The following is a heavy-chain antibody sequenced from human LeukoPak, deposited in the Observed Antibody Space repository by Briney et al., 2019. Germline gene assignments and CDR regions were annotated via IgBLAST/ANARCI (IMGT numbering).Heavy chain of an antibody. D-gene: IGHD3-10*02. CDR3: AELGITMIGGV. J-gene: IGHJ6*04. CDR2: ISSSGSTI. V-gene: IGHV3-48*04. Sequence: GGSLRLSCAASGFNFSSYGMNWVRQAPGKGLERVSYISSSGSTIYYADSVKSRFTISRDNAKNSLYLQMNSLRAEDTAVYYCAELGITMIGGVWGKGTTVTISS. CDR1: GFNFSSYG.